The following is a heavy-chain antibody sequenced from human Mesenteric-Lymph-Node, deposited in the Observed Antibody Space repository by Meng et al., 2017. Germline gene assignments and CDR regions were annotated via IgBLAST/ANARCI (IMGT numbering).Heavy chain of an antibody. V-gene: IGHV4-59*08. Sequence: SETLSLTCTVSGGSISSYYWSWIRQPPGKGLEYIGSIYYNVNTNYNPTLKSRVTISVDTSKNQFSLNLSPVPAADTAVYYCARVVTYYYGSGRPYYYGMDVWGQGTTVTVSS. CDR1: GGSISSYY. CDR3: ARVVTYYYGSGRPYYYGMDV. J-gene: IGHJ6*02. D-gene: IGHD3-10*01. CDR2: IYYNVNT.